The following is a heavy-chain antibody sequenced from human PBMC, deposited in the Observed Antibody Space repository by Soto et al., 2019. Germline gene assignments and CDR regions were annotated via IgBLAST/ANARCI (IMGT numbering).Heavy chain of an antibody. V-gene: IGHV3-30-3*01. CDR2: ISYDGSNK. D-gene: IGHD5-18*01. Sequence: PGGSLRLSCAASGFTFSSYAMHWVRQAPGKGLEWVAVISYDGSNKYYADSVKGRFTISRDNSKNTLYLQMNSLRAEDTAVYYFTRQIWDRGYSSETQLNDYWGQGTLVTVSS. J-gene: IGHJ4*02. CDR1: GFTFSSYA. CDR3: TRQIWDRGYSSETQLNDY.